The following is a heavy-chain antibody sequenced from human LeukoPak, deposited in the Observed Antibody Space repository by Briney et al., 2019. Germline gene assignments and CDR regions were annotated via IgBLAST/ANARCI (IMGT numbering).Heavy chain of an antibody. Sequence: GGSLRLSCAASGFTFSSYWMHWVRQAPGKGLVWVSRINSDGSITTYADSVRGRFTISRDNAKSTLYLQMNSLRAEDTAVYYCTTRGDIVIDYWGQGTLVTVSS. CDR2: INSDGSIT. J-gene: IGHJ4*02. CDR3: TTRGDIVIDY. CDR1: GFTFSSYW. D-gene: IGHD5-12*01. V-gene: IGHV3-74*01.